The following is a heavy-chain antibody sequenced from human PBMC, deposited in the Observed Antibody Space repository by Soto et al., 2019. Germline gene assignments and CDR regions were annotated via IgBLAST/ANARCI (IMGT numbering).Heavy chain of an antibody. CDR1: GFTISNYN. D-gene: IGHD2-2*01. V-gene: IGHV3-21*01. CDR3: VRDIVVVPPGHFDL. J-gene: IGHJ4*02. Sequence: DVQLVESGGGLVKPGGSLRLSCTASGFTISNYNMNWVRQSPGKGLEWVSSISSSSTYIQYADSMKGRFTISKDNANNSLFLQRHSLRAEDSAVYYCVRDIVVVPPGHFDLWGQGTLVTVSS. CDR2: ISSSSTYI.